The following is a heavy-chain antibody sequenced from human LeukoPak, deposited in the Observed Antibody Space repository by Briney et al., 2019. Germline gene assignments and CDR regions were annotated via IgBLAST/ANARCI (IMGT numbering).Heavy chain of an antibody. CDR1: GFTFSSYW. Sequence: GGSLRLSCAASGFTFSSYWMHWVRQTPGKGVVWVSRIDRDGNITSYADSVKGRFTISRDNAKNTLYLQMNSLRAEDTAVYYCARISYDSSGYYDYWGQGTLVTVSS. D-gene: IGHD3-22*01. CDR3: ARISYDSSGYYDY. CDR2: IDRDGNIT. J-gene: IGHJ4*02. V-gene: IGHV3-74*01.